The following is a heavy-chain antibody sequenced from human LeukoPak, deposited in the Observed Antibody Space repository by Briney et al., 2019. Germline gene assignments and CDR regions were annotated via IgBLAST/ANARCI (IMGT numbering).Heavy chain of an antibody. Sequence: SETLSLTCTVSGGSISSSVYYWGWIRQPPGKGLEWIGEINHSGSTNYNPSLKSRVTISVDTSKNQFSLNLSSVTAADTAVYYCARTFSSSWGTIDYWGQGTLVTVSS. V-gene: IGHV4-39*07. D-gene: IGHD6-13*01. CDR1: GGSISSSVYY. J-gene: IGHJ4*02. CDR3: ARTFSSSWGTIDY. CDR2: INHSGST.